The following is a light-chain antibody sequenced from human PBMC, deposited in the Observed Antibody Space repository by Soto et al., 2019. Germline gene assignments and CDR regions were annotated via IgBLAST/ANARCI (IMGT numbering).Light chain of an antibody. CDR2: DVS. J-gene: IGLJ2*01. CDR3: SSYTSTNVVI. CDR1: SGDIGDYKY. V-gene: IGLV2-14*01. Sequence: SALTQPASVSGSPGQSITISCTGSSGDIGDYKYVSWYKQHPGKAPKLMIYDVSNRPSGVSNRFSASKSGNTASLTISGLQAEDEADYYCSSYTSTNVVIFGGGTKLTVL.